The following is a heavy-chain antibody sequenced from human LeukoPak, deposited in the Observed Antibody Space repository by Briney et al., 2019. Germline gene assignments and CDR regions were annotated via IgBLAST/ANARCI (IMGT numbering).Heavy chain of an antibody. CDR1: GASISNYY. CDR3: ARHRGVPLSGTTYHYHYMDV. Sequence: SETLSLTCTVSGASISNYYWGWFRQPPGRGLEWIGYIHSSGSTENNPSLKSRVSISIDTSKNQFSLRLFSVTAADTAAYYCARHRGVPLSGTTYHYHYMDVWGKGTSVTVS. D-gene: IGHD1-1*01. V-gene: IGHV4-59*08. CDR2: IHSSGST. J-gene: IGHJ6*03.